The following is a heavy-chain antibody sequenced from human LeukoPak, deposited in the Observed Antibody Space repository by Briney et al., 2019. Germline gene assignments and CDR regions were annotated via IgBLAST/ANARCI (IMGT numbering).Heavy chain of an antibody. CDR3: ARDLVTMIVDYYGMDV. CDR2: ISPHNGNT. Sequence: ASVKVSCKTSGYTFPSRGISWVRQAPGQGLEWMGWISPHNGNTKYLQRLQGRVTMTRDTSTSTVYMELSSLRSEDTAVYYCARDLVTMIVDYYGMDVWGQGTTVTVSS. J-gene: IGHJ6*02. V-gene: IGHV1-18*04. CDR1: GYTFPSRG. D-gene: IGHD3-22*01.